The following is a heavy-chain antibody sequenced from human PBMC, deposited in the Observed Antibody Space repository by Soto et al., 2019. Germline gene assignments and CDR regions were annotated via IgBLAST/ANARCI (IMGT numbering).Heavy chain of an antibody. CDR2: IWYDGSNK. CDR3: ASLLGGIASHRRYSYYGMDV. V-gene: IGHV3-33*01. J-gene: IGHJ6*02. D-gene: IGHD3-10*01. CDR1: GFTFSSYG. Sequence: GGSLRLSCAASGFTFSSYGMHWVRQAPGKGLEWVAVIWYDGSNKYYADSVKGRFTISRDNSKNTLYLQMNSLRAEDTAVYYCASLLGGIASHRRYSYYGMDVWGQGITVNVSS.